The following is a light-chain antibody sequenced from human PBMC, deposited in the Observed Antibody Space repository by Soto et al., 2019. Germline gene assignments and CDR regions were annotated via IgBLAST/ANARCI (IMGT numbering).Light chain of an antibody. J-gene: IGKJ1*01. Sequence: DIQMTQSPSTVSASVGDGVTITCRASQSISTWLAWYQQKPGKAPNLLIYDASTLESGGPSGFSGSGSGTEFTLTISSLQSEDFAVYYCQQYNEWPETFGHGTRVEI. CDR3: QQYNEWPET. CDR2: DAS. V-gene: IGKV1-5*01. CDR1: QSISTW.